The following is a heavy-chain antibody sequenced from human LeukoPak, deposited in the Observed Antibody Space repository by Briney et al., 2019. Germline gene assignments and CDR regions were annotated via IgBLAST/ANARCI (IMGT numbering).Heavy chain of an antibody. Sequence: SVKGRFTISRDNAQSSLYLQMNSLRAEDTAVYYCARGLVEWLLLPYYYYYYMDVWGKGTTVTVSS. D-gene: IGHD3-22*01. V-gene: IGHV3-7*04. J-gene: IGHJ6*03. CDR3: ARGLVEWLLLPYYYYYYMDV.